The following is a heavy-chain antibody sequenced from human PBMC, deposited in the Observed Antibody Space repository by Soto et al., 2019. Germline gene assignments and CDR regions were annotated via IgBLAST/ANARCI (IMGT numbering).Heavy chain of an antibody. D-gene: IGHD6-19*01. CDR1: GGSISSYY. Sequence: PSETLSLTCTVSGGSISSYYWSWIRQSPGRGLEWFGFVSSSGTTNYNPSLKSRVTLSVGPSNNQFSLKLTSVTAADTAVYYCATQSYSGPHYWGQGTLVTVSS. J-gene: IGHJ4*02. CDR2: VSSSGTT. V-gene: IGHV4-4*09. CDR3: ATQSYSGPHY.